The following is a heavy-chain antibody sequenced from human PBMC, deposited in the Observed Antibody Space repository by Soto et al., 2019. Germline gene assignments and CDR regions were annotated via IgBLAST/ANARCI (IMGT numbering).Heavy chain of an antibody. V-gene: IGHV3-30*18. D-gene: IGHD3-16*02. J-gene: IGHJ4*02. CDR1: GFTFSSYG. Sequence: GGSLRLSCAASGFTFSSYGMHWVRQAPGKGLEWVAVISYDGSNKYYADSVKGRFTISRDNSKNTLYLQMNSLRAEDTAVYYCAKDGDVITFGGVIAVPYFDYWGQGTLVTVSS. CDR2: ISYDGSNK. CDR3: AKDGDVITFGGVIAVPYFDY.